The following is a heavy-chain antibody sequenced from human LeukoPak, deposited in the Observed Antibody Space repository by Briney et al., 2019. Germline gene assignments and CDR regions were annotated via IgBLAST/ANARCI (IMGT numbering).Heavy chain of an antibody. CDR1: GYSFTSYW. Sequence: GESLKISCKGSGYSFTSYWIGWVRQMPGKGLEWMGIIYPGDSDTRYSPSFQGQVTISADKSISTAYLQWSSLKASDTAMYYCARLRRDGYNGFYFDYWGQGTLVTVSS. V-gene: IGHV5-51*01. CDR2: IYPGDSDT. CDR3: ARLRRDGYNGFYFDY. D-gene: IGHD5-24*01. J-gene: IGHJ4*02.